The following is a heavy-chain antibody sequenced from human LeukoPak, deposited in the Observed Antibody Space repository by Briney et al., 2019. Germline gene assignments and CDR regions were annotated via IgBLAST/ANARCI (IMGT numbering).Heavy chain of an antibody. J-gene: IGHJ3*01. Sequence: ASVKVSCTASGHIFTVDSIHWVRQAPGQGLEWMGSTHLNGGGTYRAQKFQDRVTMTKGTSIGTAYLELSTMTSDDTAVYYCATAQHCSGGTCHAWTDAFHVWGQGTMVTVSS. CDR1: GHIFTVDS. D-gene: IGHD2-15*01. CDR2: THLNGGGT. CDR3: ATAQHCSGGTCHAWTDAFHV. V-gene: IGHV1-2*02.